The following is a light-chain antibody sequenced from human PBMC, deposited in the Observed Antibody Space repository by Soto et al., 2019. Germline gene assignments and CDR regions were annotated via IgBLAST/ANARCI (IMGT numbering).Light chain of an antibody. V-gene: IGKV3-20*01. J-gene: IGKJ4*01. CDR2: ATS. Sequence: EIVLTQSPGTLSLSPGERDTLSCRASQSGSTNYLAWYQQKPGQAPRLLIGATSSSATGIPDRFSGSGAGTSFALPITRLEPEEFAVYCCQQYSSAPRCVTLGGGTKREI. CDR3: QQYSSAPRCVT. CDR1: QSGSTNY.